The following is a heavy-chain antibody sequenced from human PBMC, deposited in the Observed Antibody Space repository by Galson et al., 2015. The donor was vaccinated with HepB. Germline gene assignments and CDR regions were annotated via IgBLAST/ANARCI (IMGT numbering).Heavy chain of an antibody. CDR2: INPNSGGT. CDR3: AREGTGTTTRFDY. J-gene: IGHJ4*02. Sequence: SVKVSCKASGYTLTGYYMHWVRQAPGQGLEWMGWINPNSGGTNYAQKFQGRVTMTRDTSISTAYMELSRLRSDDTAVYYCAREGTGTTTRFDYWGQGTLVTVSS. D-gene: IGHD1-7*01. V-gene: IGHV1-2*02. CDR1: GYTLTGYY.